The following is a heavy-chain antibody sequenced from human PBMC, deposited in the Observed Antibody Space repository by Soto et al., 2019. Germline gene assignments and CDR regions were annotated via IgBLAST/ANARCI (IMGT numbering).Heavy chain of an antibody. D-gene: IGHD2-2*01. V-gene: IGHV3-7*01. CDR1: GFTFSSYW. J-gene: IGHJ4*02. Sequence: GGSLRLSCAASGFTFSSYWMSWVRQAPGKGLEWVANIKQDGSEKYYVDSVKGRLTISRDNAKNSLYLQMNSLRAEDTAVYYCARDGDIVVVPAAIVFDYWGQGTLVTVSS. CDR3: ARDGDIVVVPAAIVFDY. CDR2: IKQDGSEK.